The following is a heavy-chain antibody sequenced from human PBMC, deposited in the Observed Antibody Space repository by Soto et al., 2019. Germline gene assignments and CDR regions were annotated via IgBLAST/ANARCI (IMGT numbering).Heavy chain of an antibody. CDR2: IKSKTDGGTT. V-gene: IGHV3-15*01. CDR3: TTPKYCTNGVCYKRGYYFDY. Sequence: PGGSLRLSCAASGFTFSNAWMSWVRQAPGKGLEWVGRIKSKTDGGTTDYAAPVKGRFTISRDDSKNTLYLQMNSLKTEDTAVYYCTTPKYCTNGVCYKRGYYFDYWGQGTLVTVS. CDR1: GFTFSNAW. J-gene: IGHJ4*02. D-gene: IGHD2-8*01.